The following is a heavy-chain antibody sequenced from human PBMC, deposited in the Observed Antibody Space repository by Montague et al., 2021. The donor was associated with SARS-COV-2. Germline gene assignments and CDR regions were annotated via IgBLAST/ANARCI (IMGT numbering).Heavy chain of an antibody. Sequence: SETLSLTCAVYGGSFSGYYWSWIRQPPGKGLEWIGEINHSGSTNYNPSLKSRVTISVDTSKNQFSLKLSSVTAADMAVYYCARIRCITIFGVVITPYYYGMDVWGQGTTVTVSS. J-gene: IGHJ6*02. CDR1: GGSFSGYY. V-gene: IGHV4-34*01. CDR2: INHSGST. D-gene: IGHD3-3*01. CDR3: ARIRCITIFGVVITPYYYGMDV.